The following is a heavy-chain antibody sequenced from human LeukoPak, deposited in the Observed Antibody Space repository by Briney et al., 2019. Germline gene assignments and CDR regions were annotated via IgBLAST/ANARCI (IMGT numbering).Heavy chain of an antibody. CDR2: INHDGSTT. D-gene: IGHD3-16*01. CDR3: AKDTVLGGYYYYGMDV. CDR1: GFTFSSDW. J-gene: IGHJ6*02. Sequence: PGGSLRLSCAASGFTFSSDWMHWVRQAAGKELVWVSRINHDGSTTAYADSVKGRFTISRDNAKNTLYLQMNSLRAEDTAVYYCAKDTVLGGYYYYGMDVWGQGTTVTVSS. V-gene: IGHV3-74*01.